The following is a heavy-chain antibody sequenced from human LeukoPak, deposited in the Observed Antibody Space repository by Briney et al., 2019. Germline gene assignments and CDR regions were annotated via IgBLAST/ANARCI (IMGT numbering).Heavy chain of an antibody. CDR3: ARAHYDFWSGVGEFDY. J-gene: IGHJ4*02. CDR2: MNPNSGNT. D-gene: IGHD3-3*01. V-gene: IGHV1-8*01. CDR1: GYTFASYD. Sequence: ASVKVSCKASGYTFASYDINWVRQATGQRLEWMGWMNPNSGNTGYAQKFQGRVTMTRNTSISTAYMELSSLRSEDTAVYYCARAHYDFWSGVGEFDYWGQGTLVTVSS.